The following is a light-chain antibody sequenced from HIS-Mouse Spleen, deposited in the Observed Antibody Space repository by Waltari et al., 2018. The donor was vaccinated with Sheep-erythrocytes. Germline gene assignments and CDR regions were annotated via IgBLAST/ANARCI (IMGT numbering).Light chain of an antibody. CDR2: EVS. CDR1: SSDVGGYNY. V-gene: IGLV2-8*01. Sequence: QSALTQPPSASGSPGQSVTISCTGTSSDVGGYNYVSWYQQHPGKAHKIMLYEVSKRPSVCPDRFSGSKSGDTASLTVSGLQAEDEADYYCSSYAGSSTPWVFGGGTKLTVL. CDR3: SSYAGSSTPWV. J-gene: IGLJ3*02.